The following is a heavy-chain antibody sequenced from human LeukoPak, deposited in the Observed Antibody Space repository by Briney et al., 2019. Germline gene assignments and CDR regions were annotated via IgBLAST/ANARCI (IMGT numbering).Heavy chain of an antibody. Sequence: SETLSLTCSVSGDSLNGYYWSWIRQPAGEGLEWIGRIHGGGTNYNPSLKSRVTMSLDTSKNQLSLGLTSVTAADTAVYYCARVHSYASGIEVWGQGTTVTVSS. V-gene: IGHV4-4*07. J-gene: IGHJ6*02. CDR3: ARVHSYASGIEV. D-gene: IGHD3-16*01. CDR1: GDSLNGYY. CDR2: IHGGGT.